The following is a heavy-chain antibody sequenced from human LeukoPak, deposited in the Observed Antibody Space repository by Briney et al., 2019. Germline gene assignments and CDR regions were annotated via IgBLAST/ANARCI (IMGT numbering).Heavy chain of an antibody. Sequence: PGGSLRLSCAASAFTFSSYAMSWVRQAPGKGLEWVSGIGASGPSTFFADSVKGRFAISRDNSKKTLYLQMNRLRGDDTAVYYCAKLDLSHLYSSGYLDSWGQGTLVTVSS. CDR3: AKLDLSHLYSSGYLDS. D-gene: IGHD6-19*01. CDR1: AFTFSSYA. V-gene: IGHV3-23*01. J-gene: IGHJ4*02. CDR2: IGASGPST.